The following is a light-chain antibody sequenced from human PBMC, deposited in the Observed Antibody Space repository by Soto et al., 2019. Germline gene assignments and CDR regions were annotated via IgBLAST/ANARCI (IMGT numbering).Light chain of an antibody. CDR2: GAS. J-gene: IGKJ4*01. CDR3: QQYDDWLRLT. Sequence: EMVMTQCPATLSVSQXTSVTLSCXXSQSVNIYLAWYQQKPGQAPRLLIFGASYRATGIPARFSGSGSGTEFNLTISSLQSEDFAVYFCQQYDDWLRLTFGGGTKVDI. CDR1: QSVNIY. V-gene: IGKV3D-15*01.